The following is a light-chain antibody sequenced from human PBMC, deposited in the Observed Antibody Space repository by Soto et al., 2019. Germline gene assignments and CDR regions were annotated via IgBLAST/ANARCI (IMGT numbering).Light chain of an antibody. CDR3: QQANSFPLT. CDR1: QGISRW. J-gene: IGKJ3*01. V-gene: IGKV1-12*01. Sequence: DIQMTQLPSSMSASVGDRVTITCRASQGISRWLAWYHQKPGKAPNLLIYSASTLHSGVPSRFSGSGSGTYFTLTISSLQPEDFGTYYCQQANSFPLTFCPWTKVDMK. CDR2: SAS.